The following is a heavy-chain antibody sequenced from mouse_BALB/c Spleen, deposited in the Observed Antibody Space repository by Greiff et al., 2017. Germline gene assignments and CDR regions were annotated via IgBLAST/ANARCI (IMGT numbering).Heavy chain of an antibody. CDR1: GFNFKDTY. V-gene: IGHV14-3*02. D-gene: IGHD1-2*01. CDR2: IDPANGNT. Sequence: EVKLQQSGAELVKPGASVKLSCTASGFNFKDTYMHWVKQRPQQGLEWIGRIDPANGNTKYDPKFQGKATITADTSSNTAYLQLSSLTSEDTAVYYCARVTAATRAMDYWGQGTSVTVSA. J-gene: IGHJ4*01. CDR3: ARVTAATRAMDY.